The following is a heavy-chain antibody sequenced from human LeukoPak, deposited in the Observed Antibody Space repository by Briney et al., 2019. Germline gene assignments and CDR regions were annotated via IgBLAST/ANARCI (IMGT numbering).Heavy chain of an antibody. CDR2: ISAYNGNT. CDR1: GYTFTSYG. V-gene: IGHV1-18*01. CDR3: ARAGLGYSSSWDYYYYMNV. J-gene: IGHJ6*03. D-gene: IGHD6-13*01. Sequence: SVKVSCKASGYTFTSYGISWVRQAPGQGLEWMGWISAYNGNTNYAQKFQGRVTMTRDTSISTVYMELSRLRSDDTAVYYCARAGLGYSSSWDYYYYMNVWGKGTTVTVSS.